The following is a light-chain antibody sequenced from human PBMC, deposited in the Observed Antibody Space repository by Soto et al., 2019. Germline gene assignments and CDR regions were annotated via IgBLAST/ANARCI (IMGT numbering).Light chain of an antibody. Sequence: QSALTQPATVSVSPGQSITLSCTGTSIDVGNYNVVSWYQQHPGKAPKLIIYEGTKRPSGVSNRFAAYKSGNTASLTISALQAEDAADYCCCSDAGTTVYVFGTGTKLTVL. V-gene: IGLV2-23*01. J-gene: IGLJ1*01. CDR1: SIDVGNYNV. CDR2: EGT. CDR3: CSDAGTTVYV.